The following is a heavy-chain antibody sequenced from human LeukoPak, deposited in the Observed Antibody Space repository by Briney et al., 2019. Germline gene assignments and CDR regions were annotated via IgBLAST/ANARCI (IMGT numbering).Heavy chain of an antibody. CDR2: TSSSDDGK. D-gene: IGHD6-13*01. V-gene: IGHV3-23*01. J-gene: IGHJ4*02. Sequence: GGSLGLSCTVSGFSLSSYAMSWVRRAPGKGLEWVSATSSSDDGKYYADSVRGRFTISRDNSRNTMYLQMNSLKVEDTAIYYCARSFSSRFSSPRRPYYFDYWGQGTLVTVSS. CDR1: GFSLSSYA. CDR3: ARSFSSRFSSPRRPYYFDY.